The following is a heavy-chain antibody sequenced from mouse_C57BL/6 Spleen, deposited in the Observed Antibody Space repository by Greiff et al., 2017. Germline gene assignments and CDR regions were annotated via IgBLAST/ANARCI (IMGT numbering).Heavy chain of an antibody. CDR2: IDPSDSYT. Sequence: QVQLQQSGAELVMPGASVKLSCKASGYTFTSYWMHWVKQRPGQGLEWIGEIDPSDSYTNYNQKFKGKSTLTVDKSSSTAYMQLSSLTSEDSAVYYCARGGGSKDYYAMDYWGQGTSVTVSS. J-gene: IGHJ4*01. D-gene: IGHD1-1*01. CDR1: GYTFTSYW. CDR3: ARGGGSKDYYAMDY. V-gene: IGHV1-69*01.